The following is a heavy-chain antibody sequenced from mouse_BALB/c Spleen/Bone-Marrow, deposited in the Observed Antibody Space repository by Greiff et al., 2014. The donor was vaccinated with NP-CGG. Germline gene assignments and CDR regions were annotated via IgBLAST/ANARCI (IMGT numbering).Heavy chain of an antibody. CDR1: GYTFTSNI. J-gene: IGHJ4*01. CDR3: AKAAYYDYDGRAMDY. V-gene: IGHV1-14*01. CDR2: INPYNDVI. Sequence: EVQLQQSGPELVKPGASVKMSCKASGYTFTSNIINWVKQKPGQGLEWIGYINPYNDVIKYNEKLKGKATLTSDMSSNTAYMELSSLTSEDSAVYYCAKAAYYDYDGRAMDYWGQGTSVIVSS. D-gene: IGHD2-4*01.